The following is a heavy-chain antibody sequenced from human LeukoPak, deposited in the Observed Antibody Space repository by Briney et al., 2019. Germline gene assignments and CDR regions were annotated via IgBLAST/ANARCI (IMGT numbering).Heavy chain of an antibody. D-gene: IGHD2-15*01. V-gene: IGHV1-46*01. CDR3: ARDGGGTFDY. J-gene: IGHJ4*02. CDR1: GYTFTSYY. Sequence: ASVTVSCTASGYTFTSYYMHWVRQAPGQGLEWMGIINPSGGSTSYAQKFQGRVTMTRDTSTSTVYMELSSLRSEDTAVYYCARDGGGTFDYWGQGTLVTVSS. CDR2: INPSGGST.